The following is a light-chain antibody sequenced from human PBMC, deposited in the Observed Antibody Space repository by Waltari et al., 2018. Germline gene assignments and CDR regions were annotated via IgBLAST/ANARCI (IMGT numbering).Light chain of an antibody. CDR2: ATT. J-gene: IGLJ3*02. Sequence: QTVVTQEPSLTVSPGGTVTLTCASSTGAVTSGYYPTWFQQKPGQAPRALIYATTNKPSWTPARFSGSLLGDKAALTLSGVQPEDEADDYCLLYYDNAQLGVFGGGTKLTVL. CDR3: LLYYDNAQLGV. CDR1: TGAVTSGYY. V-gene: IGLV7-43*01.